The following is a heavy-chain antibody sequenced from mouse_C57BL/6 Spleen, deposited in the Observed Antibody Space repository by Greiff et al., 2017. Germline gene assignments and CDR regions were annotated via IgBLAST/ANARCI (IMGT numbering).Heavy chain of an antibody. CDR3: ARSVGYDDWFAY. Sequence: VQLQQSGAELVKPGASVKLSCKASGYTFTSYWMHWVKQRPGRGLEWIGRIDPNSGGTQYNEKFKSKATLTVDKPSSKAYMQLSCLTSEDSAVYSCARSVGYDDWFAYWGQGTLVTVSA. J-gene: IGHJ3*01. V-gene: IGHV1-72*01. CDR1: GYTFTSYW. CDR2: IDPNSGGT. D-gene: IGHD2-2*01.